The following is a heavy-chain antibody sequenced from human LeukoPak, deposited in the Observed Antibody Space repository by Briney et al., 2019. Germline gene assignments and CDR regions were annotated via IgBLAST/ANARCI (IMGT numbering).Heavy chain of an antibody. CDR3: ARHLQYCSGGTCYSSDAFDI. CDR1: GVSISTFY. J-gene: IGHJ3*02. D-gene: IGHD2-15*01. V-gene: IGHV4-59*08. Sequence: SETLSLTCTVSGVSISTFYWSWIRQPPGEGLEWIGYISDSGSTNYNPSLQSRITISVDTSKNQFSLKLSSVTAADTAVYYCARHLQYCSGGTCYSSDAFDIWGRGTMVTVSS. CDR2: ISDSGST.